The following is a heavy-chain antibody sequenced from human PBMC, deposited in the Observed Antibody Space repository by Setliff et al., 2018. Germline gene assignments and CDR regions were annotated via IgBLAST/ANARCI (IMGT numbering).Heavy chain of an antibody. Sequence: GGSLRLSCAASGFTFSNYYMTWIRQAPGKGLEWISYIHDSGNPTYYADSVKGRFTVSRDNAKNSLYLQMNSLRAEDTAVYYCAKDPVARGYWGQGTLVTVSS. V-gene: IGHV3-11*01. J-gene: IGHJ4*02. D-gene: IGHD2-15*01. CDR2: IHDSGNPT. CDR3: AKDPVARGY. CDR1: GFTFSNYY.